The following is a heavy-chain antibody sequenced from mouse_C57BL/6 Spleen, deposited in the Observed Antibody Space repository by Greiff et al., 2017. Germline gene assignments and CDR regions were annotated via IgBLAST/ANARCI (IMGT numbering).Heavy chain of an antibody. CDR2: IYPRSGNT. D-gene: IGHD1-1*01. CDR3: ARRTITTVVA. CDR1: GYTFTSYG. Sequence: QVQLQQSGAELARPGASVKLSCKASGYTFTSYGISWVKQRTGQGLEWIGEIYPRSGNTYYNEKFKGKATMTAEKSSSTAYMELRSLTSEDSAVYFCARRTITTVVAWGQGTTLTVSS. J-gene: IGHJ2*01. V-gene: IGHV1-81*01.